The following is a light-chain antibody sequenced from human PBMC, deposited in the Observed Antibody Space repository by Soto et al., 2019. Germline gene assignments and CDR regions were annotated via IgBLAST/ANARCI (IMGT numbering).Light chain of an antibody. V-gene: IGKV3-11*01. CDR1: QSVSRY. CDR2: DAS. Sequence: EIVLTQSPATLSLSPGERATLSCRASQSVSRYLAWYQQKPGQAPRLLIYDASNWATGIPARFSGSGSGTDFTLTISSLEPEDFAVYYCQQRSNWAWTFGQGTKVEIK. J-gene: IGKJ1*01. CDR3: QQRSNWAWT.